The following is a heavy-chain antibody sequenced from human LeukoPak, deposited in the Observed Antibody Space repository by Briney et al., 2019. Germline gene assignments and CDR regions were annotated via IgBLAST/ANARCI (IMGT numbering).Heavy chain of an antibody. V-gene: IGHV3-33*01. Sequence: GGSLRLSCAASGFTFSSYGMHWVRQAPGKGLEWVAVIWYDGSNKYYADSVKGRFTISRDNSKNTLYLQMNSLRAEDTAVYYCARDLNTVVTRDAFDIWGQGTMVTVSS. CDR3: ARDLNTVVTRDAFDI. CDR2: IWYDGSNK. CDR1: GFTFSSYG. J-gene: IGHJ3*02. D-gene: IGHD4-23*01.